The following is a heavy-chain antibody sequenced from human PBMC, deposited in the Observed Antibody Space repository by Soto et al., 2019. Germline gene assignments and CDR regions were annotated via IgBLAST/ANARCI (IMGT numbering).Heavy chain of an antibody. CDR1: GFTFSSYG. CDR2: ISYDGNSK. CDR3: AKDRGGSYGGGIDY. D-gene: IGHD1-26*01. J-gene: IGHJ4*02. Sequence: GALRLSCAASGFTFSSYGMHWVRQAPGKGLEWVAVISYDGNSKYYADSVKGRFTISRDISKNTLSLQMNSLRPEDTAVYYCAKDRGGSYGGGIDYWGQGTLVTVSS. V-gene: IGHV3-30*18.